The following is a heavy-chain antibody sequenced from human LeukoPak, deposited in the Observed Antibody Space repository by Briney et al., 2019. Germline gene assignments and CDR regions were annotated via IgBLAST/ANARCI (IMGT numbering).Heavy chain of an antibody. V-gene: IGHV3-23*01. Sequence: GGSLRLSCAASGFNFSIYAMSWVRQAPGKGLEWVSAISGSGGSTYHADSVKGRFTISRDNSKNTLYLQMNSLRAEDTAVYYCAKGMVRGVIITYWGQGTLVTVSS. CDR1: GFNFSIYA. D-gene: IGHD3-10*01. J-gene: IGHJ4*02. CDR3: AKGMVRGVIITY. CDR2: ISGSGGST.